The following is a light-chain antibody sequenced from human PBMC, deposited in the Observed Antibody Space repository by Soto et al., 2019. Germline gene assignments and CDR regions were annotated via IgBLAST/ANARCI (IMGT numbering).Light chain of an antibody. CDR1: SSDVGGYNY. J-gene: IGLJ2*01. CDR3: CAYAGSCTGL. Sequence: QSALTQPRSVSGSPGQSVTISCTGTSSDVGGYNYVSWYQHHPGKAPKLLIYDVTKRPSGVPDRFSGSKSGNTASLTISGLQDEDDDDYYCCAYAGSCTGLFGGGTKLTVL. V-gene: IGLV2-11*01. CDR2: DVT.